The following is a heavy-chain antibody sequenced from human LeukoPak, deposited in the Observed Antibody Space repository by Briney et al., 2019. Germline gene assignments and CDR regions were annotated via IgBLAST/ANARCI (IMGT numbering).Heavy chain of an antibody. V-gene: IGHV1-18*01. CDR3: ARGRDGYNLVDAFDI. J-gene: IGHJ3*02. CDR2: ISAYNGNT. D-gene: IGHD5-24*01. CDR1: GYTFTSYG. Sequence: VKVSCKASGYTFTSYGISWVRQAPGQGLEWMGWISAYNGNTNYAQKLQGRVTMTTDTSTSTAYMELRSLRSDDTAVYYCARGRDGYNLVDAFDIWGQGIMVTVSS.